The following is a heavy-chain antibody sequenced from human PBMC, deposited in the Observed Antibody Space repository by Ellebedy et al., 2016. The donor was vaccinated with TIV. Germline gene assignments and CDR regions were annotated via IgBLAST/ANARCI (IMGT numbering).Heavy chain of an antibody. D-gene: IGHD3-9*01. Sequence: MPSETLSLTCTVSGGSISSGSYYWGWIRQTPGKGLEWIGSIFYSGSTYYNPSLKSRVTISADTSKNQFSVKLPSVTAADTAVYYCAAVLTGSQVHDWGQGTLVTVSS. CDR2: IFYSGST. CDR3: AAVLTGSQVHD. CDR1: GGSISSGSYY. V-gene: IGHV4-39*01. J-gene: IGHJ4*02.